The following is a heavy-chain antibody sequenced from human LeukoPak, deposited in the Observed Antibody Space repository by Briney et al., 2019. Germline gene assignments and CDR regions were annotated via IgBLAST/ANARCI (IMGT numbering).Heavy chain of an antibody. CDR1: GFTFSSYG. D-gene: IGHD1-26*01. CDR3: AKGGSELLLNWFDP. CDR2: ISYDGSHK. V-gene: IGHV3-30*18. J-gene: IGHJ5*02. Sequence: GGSLRLSCAASGFTFSSYGMHWVRQAPGEGLEWVAVISYDGSHKYYEDSVKGRITISRDNSKNTLYLQMNSLRAEDTAVYYCAKGGSELLLNWFDPWGQGTLVTVSS.